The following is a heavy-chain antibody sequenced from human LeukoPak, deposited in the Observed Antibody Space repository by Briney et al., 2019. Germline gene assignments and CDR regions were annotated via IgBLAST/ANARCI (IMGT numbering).Heavy chain of an antibody. V-gene: IGHV3-30*18. D-gene: IGHD2-2*01. Sequence: GRSLRLSCAASGFTSSSYGMHWVRQAPGKGLEWVAVISYDGSNKYYADSVKGRFTISRDNSKNTLYLQMNSLRAEDTAVYYCAKGLVVRGYYYYGMDVWGKGTTVTVSS. CDR3: AKGLVVRGYYYYGMDV. CDR2: ISYDGSNK. CDR1: GFTSSSYG. J-gene: IGHJ6*04.